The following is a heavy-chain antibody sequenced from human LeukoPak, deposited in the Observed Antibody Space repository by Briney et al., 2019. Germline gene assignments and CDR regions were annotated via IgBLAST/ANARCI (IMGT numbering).Heavy chain of an antibody. Sequence: PGGSLRLSCAASGFTFSSYAMSGVRQAPGEGLEWFSTISPSGGSTFYADSVKGRFTIFRDNSKNTLYLQMNNLRVDDTAVYYCAKDPYSGSPRGFDYWGQGTLVAASS. CDR2: ISPSGGST. V-gene: IGHV3-23*01. J-gene: IGHJ4*02. D-gene: IGHD1-26*01. CDR3: AKDPYSGSPRGFDY. CDR1: GFTFSSYA.